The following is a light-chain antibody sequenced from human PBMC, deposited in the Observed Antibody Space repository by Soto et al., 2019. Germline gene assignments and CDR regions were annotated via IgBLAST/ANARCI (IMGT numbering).Light chain of an antibody. J-gene: IGKJ5*01. CDR3: QQRHVWPIT. V-gene: IGKV3-11*01. CDR1: QSFRGL. CDR2: DAY. Sequence: EVALTQSPVTLSLSPGERATLSCRASQSFRGLLAWYQQKPGQAPRLLIYDAYNRATGIPPRFSGSGSGTDFTLTISSLEPEDSAVYYCQQRHVWPITFGQGTRLEIK.